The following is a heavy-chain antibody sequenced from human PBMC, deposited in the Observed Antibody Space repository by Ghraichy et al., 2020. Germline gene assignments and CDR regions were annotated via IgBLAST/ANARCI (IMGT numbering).Heavy chain of an antibody. J-gene: IGHJ2*01. CDR2: ISGSGGST. CDR1: GFTFSSYA. CDR3: AKRYGDPRGWYFDL. D-gene: IGHD4-17*01. V-gene: IGHV3-23*01. Sequence: GESLNISCAASGFTFSSYAMSWVRQAPGKGLEWVSAISGSGGSTYYADSVKGRFTISRDNSKNTLYLQMNSLRAEDTAVYYCAKRYGDPRGWYFDLWGRGTLVTVSS.